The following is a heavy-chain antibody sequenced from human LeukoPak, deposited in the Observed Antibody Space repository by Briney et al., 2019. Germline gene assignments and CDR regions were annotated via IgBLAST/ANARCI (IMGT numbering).Heavy chain of an antibody. V-gene: IGHV5-10-1*01. CDR1: GYSFTSHR. Sequence: GESLKISCKGSGYSFTSHRINWVRQMPGKGLEWMGRIDPSDSYINYSPSFQGHVTISADKSISTAYLQWSSLRASDSAMYYCAQGVRTMAAFDYWGQGTLVTVSS. J-gene: IGHJ4*02. D-gene: IGHD3-10*01. CDR2: IDPSDSYI. CDR3: AQGVRTMAAFDY.